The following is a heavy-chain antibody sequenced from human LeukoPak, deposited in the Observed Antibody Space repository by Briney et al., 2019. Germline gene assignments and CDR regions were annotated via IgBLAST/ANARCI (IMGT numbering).Heavy chain of an antibody. V-gene: IGHV4-59*01. CDR1: GGSISSYY. CDR3: ARVRSLAAAGQYFQH. J-gene: IGHJ1*01. D-gene: IGHD6-13*01. Sequence: SETLSLTCTVSGGSISSYYWSWIRQPPGKGLEWIGYIYYSGSTNYNPSLKSRVTISVDTSKNQFSLKLSSVTAADTAVYYCARVRSLAAAGQYFQHWGQGTLVTVSS. CDR2: IYYSGST.